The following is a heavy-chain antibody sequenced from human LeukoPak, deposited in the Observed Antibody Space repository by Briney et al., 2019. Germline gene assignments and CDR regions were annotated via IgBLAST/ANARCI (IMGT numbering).Heavy chain of an antibody. CDR3: ARDRYYYDSSGAPFDY. V-gene: IGHV4-38-2*02. D-gene: IGHD3-22*01. J-gene: IGHJ4*02. CDR1: GYSISTGYY. Sequence: SETLSLTCTVSGYSISTGYYWDWIGQPPGKGLEWIGTFYHGGSTYYNPSLKSRVTISVDTSKNQFSLKLTSVTAADTAVYYCARDRYYYDSSGAPFDYWGQGTLVTVSS. CDR2: FYHGGST.